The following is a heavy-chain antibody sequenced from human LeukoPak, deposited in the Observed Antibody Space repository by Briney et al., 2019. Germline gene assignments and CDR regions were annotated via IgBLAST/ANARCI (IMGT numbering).Heavy chain of an antibody. Sequence: PSETLSLTCTVSGGSISSSSYYWGWIRQPPGKGLEWIGSIYYSGSTYYNPSLKSRVTISVDTSKNQFSLKLSSVTAADTAVYYCARGLGGRDDYWGQGTLVTVSS. CDR1: GGSISSSSYY. V-gene: IGHV4-39*01. CDR2: IYYSGST. D-gene: IGHD3-16*01. CDR3: ARGLGGRDDY. J-gene: IGHJ4*02.